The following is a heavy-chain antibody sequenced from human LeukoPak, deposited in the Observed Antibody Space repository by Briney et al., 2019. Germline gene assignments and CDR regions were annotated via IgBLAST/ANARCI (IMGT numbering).Heavy chain of an antibody. J-gene: IGHJ4*02. CDR2: ISGSGDDT. Sequence: GGSLRLSCAASGFTFSSYFMTWVRQAPGKGLEWVSAISGSGDDTYYADFVKGRFTISRDNSKNTLYVQMNSLRAEDTAVYYCAKGALITIFGVVPDYWGQGTLVTVSS. V-gene: IGHV3-23*01. CDR3: AKGALITIFGVVPDY. CDR1: GFTFSSYF. D-gene: IGHD3-3*01.